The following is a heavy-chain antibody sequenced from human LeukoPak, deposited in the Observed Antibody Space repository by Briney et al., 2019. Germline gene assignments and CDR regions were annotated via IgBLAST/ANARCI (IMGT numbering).Heavy chain of an antibody. Sequence: SETLSLTCTVSGGSVSNYYWSWIRQPPGKGLEWIGYIYYTGSTNYNPSLKSRVTISGDTSKNQFSLKLSSSTAADTAVYYCARDGGSNDAFDIWGQGTMVTVSS. CDR3: ARDGGSNDAFDI. V-gene: IGHV4-59*02. CDR2: IYYTGST. CDR1: GGSVSNYY. J-gene: IGHJ3*02. D-gene: IGHD5-24*01.